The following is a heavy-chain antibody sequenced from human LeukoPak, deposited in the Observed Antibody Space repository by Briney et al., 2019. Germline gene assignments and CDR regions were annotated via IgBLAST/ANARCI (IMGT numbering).Heavy chain of an antibody. J-gene: IGHJ4*02. CDR2: IYYSGST. V-gene: IGHV4-39*01. CDR3: ARQLYNYDSSGYWGFDY. Sequence: PSETLSLTCTVSGGSITSITNSYGWIRQPPGKGLEWIGSIYYSGSTHYNPSLKSRVTISVDTSKNHFSLELSSVTAADTAVYYCARQLYNYDSSGYWGFDYWGQGTLVTVSS. D-gene: IGHD3-22*01. CDR1: GGSITSITNS.